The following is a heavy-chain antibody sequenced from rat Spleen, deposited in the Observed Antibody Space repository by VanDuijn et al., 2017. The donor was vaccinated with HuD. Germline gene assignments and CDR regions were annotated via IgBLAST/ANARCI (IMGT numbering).Heavy chain of an antibody. V-gene: IGHV5-25*01. CDR3: ARSRTTGILGVMDA. J-gene: IGHJ4*01. D-gene: IGHD1-9*01. Sequence: EVQLVESGGGLVQPGRSLKLSCAASGFTFSNYYMAWVRQAPTKGLEWVASISTGGDDTYYRDSVKGRFTISRNNAKSTLYLQMDSLRSEDTATYYCARSRTTGILGVMDAWGQGASVTVSS. CDR2: ISTGGDDT. CDR1: GFTFSNYY.